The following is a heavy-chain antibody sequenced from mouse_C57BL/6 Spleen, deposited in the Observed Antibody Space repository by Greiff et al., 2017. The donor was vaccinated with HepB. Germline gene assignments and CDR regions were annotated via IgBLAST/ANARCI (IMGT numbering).Heavy chain of an antibody. J-gene: IGHJ1*03. V-gene: IGHV1-50*01. Sequence: QVQLQQPGAELVKPGASVKLSCKASGYTFTSYWMQWVKQRPGQGLEWIGEIDPSDSYTNYNQKFKGKATLTVDTSSSTAYMQLSSLTSEDSAVYYCARRGTTVVDWYVDVWGTGTTVTVSS. CDR1: GYTFTSYW. CDR3: ARRGTTVVDWYVDV. CDR2: IDPSDSYT. D-gene: IGHD1-1*01.